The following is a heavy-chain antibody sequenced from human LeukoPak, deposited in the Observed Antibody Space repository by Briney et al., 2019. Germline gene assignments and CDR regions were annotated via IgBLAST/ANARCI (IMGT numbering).Heavy chain of an antibody. D-gene: IGHD2-21*02. CDR2: IYYSGST. Sequence: PSETLSLTCTVSGGSISSYYWSWIRQPPVKGLEWIGYIYYSGSTNYNPSLKSRVTISVDTSKNQFSLKLSSVTAADTAVYYCARHLVVVTARDAFDIWGQGTMVTV. CDR1: GGSISSYY. V-gene: IGHV4-59*08. J-gene: IGHJ3*02. CDR3: ARHLVVVTARDAFDI.